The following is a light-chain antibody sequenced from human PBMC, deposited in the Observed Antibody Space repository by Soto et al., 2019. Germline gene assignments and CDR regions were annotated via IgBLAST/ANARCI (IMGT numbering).Light chain of an antibody. Sequence: QSVLTQPPSVSGAPGQRVTISCTGSSSNIGAGYDVHWYQQLPGTAPILLIYGNSNRPSGVPDRFSGSKSGNSASLAITGLQAEYEAYYYCQSYDSSLSGYVFGTGTKLTVL. CDR3: QSYDSSLSGYV. J-gene: IGLJ1*01. CDR2: GNS. V-gene: IGLV1-40*01. CDR1: SSNIGAGYD.